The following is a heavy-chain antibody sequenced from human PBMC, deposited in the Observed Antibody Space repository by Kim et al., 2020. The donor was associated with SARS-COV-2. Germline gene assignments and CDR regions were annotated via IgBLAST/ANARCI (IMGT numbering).Heavy chain of an antibody. CDR1: GDSVSSNSAA. J-gene: IGHJ4*02. CDR3: ARDHGNYCSSTSCYVYFDY. Sequence: SQTLSLTCAISGDSVSSNSAAWNWIRQSPSRGLEWLGRTYYRSKWYNDYAVSVKSRITINPDTSKNQFSLQLNSVTPEDTAVYYCARDHGNYCSSTSCYVYFDYWGQGTLVTVSS. D-gene: IGHD2-2*01. V-gene: IGHV6-1*01. CDR2: TYYRSKWYN.